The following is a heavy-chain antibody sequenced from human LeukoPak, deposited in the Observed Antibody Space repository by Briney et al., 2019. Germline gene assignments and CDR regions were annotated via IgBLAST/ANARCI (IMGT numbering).Heavy chain of an antibody. CDR1: GFSFSSYG. V-gene: IGHV3-33*03. CDR2: ISYDGSNK. Sequence: GGSLRLSCAASGFSFSSYGMHWVRQAPGKWLEWVTVISYDGSNKYYADSVKGRFTISRDNSKNTLYLQMNSLRGEDTAVYYCANHYDYVWGSYRYNYWGQGTLVTVSS. D-gene: IGHD3-16*02. CDR3: ANHYDYVWGSYRYNY. J-gene: IGHJ4*02.